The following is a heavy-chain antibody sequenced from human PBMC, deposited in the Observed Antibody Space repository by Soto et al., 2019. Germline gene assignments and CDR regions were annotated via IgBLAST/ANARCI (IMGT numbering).Heavy chain of an antibody. CDR1: GYTFSSNG. D-gene: IGHD6-19*01. J-gene: IGHJ4*02. V-gene: IGHV1-18*04. CDR2: ISTFNGNA. CDR3: ARLHGYSSGWYDY. Sequence: QVQLVQSGAEVKKPGASVKVSCKASGYTFSSNGVSWVRQAPGQGLEWMGWISTFNGNAHFAQKFQGRVTMTTDTSTNTAYMELRSVSSDDTAVYYCARLHGYSSGWYDYWGQGTLVTVSS.